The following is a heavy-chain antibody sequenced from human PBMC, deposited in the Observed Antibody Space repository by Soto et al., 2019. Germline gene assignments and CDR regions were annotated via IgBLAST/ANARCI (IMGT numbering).Heavy chain of an antibody. J-gene: IGHJ4*02. D-gene: IGHD6-13*01. CDR1: GYSFTSYW. CDR3: ARRALTGYSSSWYAFDY. V-gene: IGHV5-51*01. CDR2: IYPGDSDT. Sequence: GESLKISCKGSGYSFTSYWIGWVRQMPGKGLEWMGIIYPGDSDTRYSPSFQGQVTISADKSISTAYLQWSSLKASDTAMYYCARRALTGYSSSWYAFDYWGQGTLLTVSS.